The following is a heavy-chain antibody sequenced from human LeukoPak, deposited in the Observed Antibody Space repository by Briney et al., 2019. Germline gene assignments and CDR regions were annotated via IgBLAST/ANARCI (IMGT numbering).Heavy chain of an antibody. CDR2: IYYSGST. D-gene: IGHD3-9*01. V-gene: IGHV4-59*01. J-gene: IGHJ6*03. CDR3: ARGGFDLSSPMAYYYYYYMDV. CDR1: GGSISSYY. Sequence: PSETLSLTCTVSGGSISSYYWSWIRQPPGKGLEWIGYIYYSGSTNYNPSLKSRVTISVDTSKNQFSLKLSSVTAADTAVYYCARGGFDLSSPMAYYYYYYMDVWGKGTTVTVSS.